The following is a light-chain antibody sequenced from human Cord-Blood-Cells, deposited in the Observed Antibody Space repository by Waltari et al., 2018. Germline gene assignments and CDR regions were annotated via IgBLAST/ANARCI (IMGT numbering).Light chain of an antibody. Sequence: QSVLTQPPSVSGAPGPRVTITCTGRGSNIGAGYDVPWYQQLPRTAPKPLIYGNSNRPSGVPDRFSGSKSGTSASRAITVLQAEDEADYYCQSYDSSLSDVVFGGGTKLTVL. V-gene: IGLV1-40*01. CDR2: GNS. CDR3: QSYDSSLSDVV. CDR1: GSNIGAGYD. J-gene: IGLJ2*01.